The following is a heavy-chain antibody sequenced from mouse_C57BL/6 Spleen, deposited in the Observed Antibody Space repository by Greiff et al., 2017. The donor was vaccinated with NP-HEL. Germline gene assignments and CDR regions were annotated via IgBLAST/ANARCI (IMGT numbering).Heavy chain of an antibody. CDR1: GYTFTDYN. CDR3: ARHSNYVGYAMDY. CDR2: INPNNGGT. D-gene: IGHD2-5*01. Sequence: VQLQQSGPELVKPGASVKIPCKASGYTFTDYNMDWVKQSHGKSLEWIGDINPNNGGTIYNQKFKGKATLTVDKSSSTAYMELRSLTSEDTAVYYCARHSNYVGYAMDYWGQGTSVTVSS. J-gene: IGHJ4*01. V-gene: IGHV1-18*01.